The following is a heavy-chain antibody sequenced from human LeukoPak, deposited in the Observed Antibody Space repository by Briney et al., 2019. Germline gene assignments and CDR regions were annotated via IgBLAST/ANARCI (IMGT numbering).Heavy chain of an antibody. D-gene: IGHD2-21*01. CDR3: AKAPVTTCRGAYCYPFDY. J-gene: IGHJ4*02. Sequence: GRSLRLSCAASGFTLSSYAMSWVRQAPGKGLEWVSAISDSGNTYHADSVKGRSTISRDSSKNTLFLQMNRLRPEDAAVYYCAKAPVTTCRGAYCYPFDYWGQGTLVTVSA. CDR1: GFTLSSYA. CDR2: ISDSGNT. V-gene: IGHV3-23*01.